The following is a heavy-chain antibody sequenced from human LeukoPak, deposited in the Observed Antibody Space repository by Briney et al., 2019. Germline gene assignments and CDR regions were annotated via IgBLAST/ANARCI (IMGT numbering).Heavy chain of an antibody. V-gene: IGHV3-21*01. CDR1: GFTFSSYS. J-gene: IGHJ4*02. CDR3: ARTPSVSSGWYGGYYFDY. Sequence: PGGSLRLSCATSGFTFSSYSMNWVRQAPGKGLEWVSSISSPSNNIHYADSVKGRFTISRDNAKNSLYLQMNSLRAEDTAVYYCARTPSVSSGWYGGYYFDYWGQGTLVTVSS. D-gene: IGHD6-19*01. CDR2: ISSPSNNI.